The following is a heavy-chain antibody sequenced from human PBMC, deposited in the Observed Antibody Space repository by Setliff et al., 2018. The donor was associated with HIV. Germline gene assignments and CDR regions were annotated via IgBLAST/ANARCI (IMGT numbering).Heavy chain of an antibody. CDR3: VRVRVGGSLYFDF. CDR1: GYNFSSYA. CDR2: MNAASGET. J-gene: IGHJ4*02. D-gene: IGHD1-26*01. Sequence: ASVKVSCKASGYNFSSYALHWVRQAPGQRLEWLGWMNAASGETKYSEEFQNRISFTRDTSANIGYLEVTKLRSEDMAIYYCVRVRVGGSLYFDFWGQGTPVTVSS. V-gene: IGHV1-3*03.